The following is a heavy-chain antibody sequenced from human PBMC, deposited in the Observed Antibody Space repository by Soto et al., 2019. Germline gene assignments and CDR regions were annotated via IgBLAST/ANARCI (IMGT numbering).Heavy chain of an antibody. Sequence: ASVKVSCKASGYTFTGYYMHWVRQAPGQGLEWMGWINPNSGGTNYAQKFQGWVTMTRDTSISTAYVELSRLRSDDTAVYYCARAGSGWYRDAFDIWGQGTIVTVSS. CDR3: ARAGSGWYRDAFDI. CDR2: INPNSGGT. CDR1: GYTFTGYY. J-gene: IGHJ3*02. D-gene: IGHD6-19*01. V-gene: IGHV1-2*04.